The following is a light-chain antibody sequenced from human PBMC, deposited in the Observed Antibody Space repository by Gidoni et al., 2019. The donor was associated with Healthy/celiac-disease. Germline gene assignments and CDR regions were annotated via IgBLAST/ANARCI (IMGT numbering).Light chain of an antibody. J-gene: IGKJ3*01. Sequence: DIQITPSPSSLSASVGDRVPITCRASQSISSYLNWYQQKPGKAPKLLIYAASSLQSGVPSRFSGSGSGTDFTLTISSLQPEDFATYYCQQSYSTGFTFGPGTKVDIK. CDR3: QQSYSTGFT. V-gene: IGKV1-39*01. CDR2: AAS. CDR1: QSISSY.